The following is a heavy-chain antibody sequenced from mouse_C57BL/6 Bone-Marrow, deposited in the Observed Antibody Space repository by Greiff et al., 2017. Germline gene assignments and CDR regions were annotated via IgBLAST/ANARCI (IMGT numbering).Heavy chain of an antibody. CDR3: AGRQNFDY. Sequence: EVKLVESGGGLVKPGGSLKLSCAASGFTFSSYAMSWVRQTPEKRLEWVATISDGGSYTYYPDNVKGRFTISRDNAKNNLYLQMSHLKSEDTAMYYCAGRQNFDYWGQGTTLTVSS. CDR2: ISDGGSYT. V-gene: IGHV5-4*03. CDR1: GFTFSSYA. J-gene: IGHJ2*01.